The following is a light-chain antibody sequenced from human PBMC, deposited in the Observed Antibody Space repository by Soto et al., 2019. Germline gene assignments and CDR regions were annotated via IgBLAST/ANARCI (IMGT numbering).Light chain of an antibody. Sequence: DIQMTQSPSSLSASVGDRVTITCRASQSISSYLNWYQQKPGKAPKLLIYAASSLQSGVPPRFSGSGSGTDFTLTISSLQPEDFATYYCQQSYSTLTWTCGQGTKVEIK. CDR3: QQSYSTLTWT. J-gene: IGKJ1*01. CDR2: AAS. V-gene: IGKV1-39*01. CDR1: QSISSY.